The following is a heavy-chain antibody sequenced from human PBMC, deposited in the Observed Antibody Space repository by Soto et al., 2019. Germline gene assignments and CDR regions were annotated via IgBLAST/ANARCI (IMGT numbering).Heavy chain of an antibody. V-gene: IGHV3-74*01. D-gene: IGHD3-22*01. CDR2: VSSDGTTT. J-gene: IGHJ4*02. CDR1: GFDLRNNW. Sequence: GGSLRLSCAASGFDLRNNWMHWVRQAPGKGLEWVSRVSSDGTTTTYADSVKGRFTISRDNAKNTLYLQMDSLRAEDTAIYYCARFGTYYDSSGFLYWGQGTLVTVS. CDR3: ARFGTYYDSSGFLY.